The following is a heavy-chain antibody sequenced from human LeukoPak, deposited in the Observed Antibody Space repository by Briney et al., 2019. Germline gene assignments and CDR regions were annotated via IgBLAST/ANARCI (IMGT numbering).Heavy chain of an antibody. J-gene: IGHJ4*02. Sequence: GGSLRLSCVAPGFTFSSNGMHWVRQAPGKGLEWVTFIQYDGSKKYYADSVKGRFTISRDNSKNTLYLQMNSLRAEDTAVYYCAKGVGYCSGGSCQQFDYWGQGTLVTVSS. CDR3: AKGVGYCSGGSCQQFDY. V-gene: IGHV3-30*02. D-gene: IGHD2-15*01. CDR1: GFTFSSNG. CDR2: IQYDGSKK.